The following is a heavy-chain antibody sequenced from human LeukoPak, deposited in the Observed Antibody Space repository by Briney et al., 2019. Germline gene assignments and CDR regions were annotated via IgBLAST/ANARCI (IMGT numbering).Heavy chain of an antibody. D-gene: IGHD3-10*01. CDR1: GFTFSSYG. V-gene: IGHV3-30*02. Sequence: QAGGSLRLSCAASGFTFSSYGMHWVRQAPGKGLEWVAFIRYDGSNKYYADSVKGRFTISRDNSKNTLYLQMNRLRAEDTAVYYCAKTGDYYYYMDVWGKGTTVTVSS. CDR2: IRYDGSNK. CDR3: AKTGDYYYYMDV. J-gene: IGHJ6*03.